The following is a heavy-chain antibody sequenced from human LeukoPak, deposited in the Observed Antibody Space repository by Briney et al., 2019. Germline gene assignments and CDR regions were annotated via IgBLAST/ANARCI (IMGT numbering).Heavy chain of an antibody. CDR2: IGSSGGST. D-gene: IGHD2-2*01. CDR3: AKGYCSSTSCPLGY. J-gene: IGHJ4*02. V-gene: IGHV3-23*01. CDR1: GFIFSSYA. Sequence: GGSLRLSCAASGFIFSSYAMSWVRQAPGKGLEWVSTIGSSGGSTYYADSVKGRFTISRANSKHTLYLQMNTLRAEDTAVYYCAKGYCSSTSCPLGYWGQGTLVTVSS.